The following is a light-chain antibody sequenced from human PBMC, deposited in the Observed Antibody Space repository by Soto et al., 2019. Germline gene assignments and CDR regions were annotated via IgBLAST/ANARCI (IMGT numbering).Light chain of an antibody. J-gene: IGKJ5*01. CDR3: QQYGSSPIT. Sequence: DIILTQSPATLSLSPGERATLSCRASQNVYTYLAWYQQKPGQAPRLLIYGASSRATGIPDRFSGSGSGTDFTLTISRLEPEDFAVYYCQQYGSSPITFGQGTRLEIK. CDR2: GAS. CDR1: QNVYTY. V-gene: IGKV3-20*01.